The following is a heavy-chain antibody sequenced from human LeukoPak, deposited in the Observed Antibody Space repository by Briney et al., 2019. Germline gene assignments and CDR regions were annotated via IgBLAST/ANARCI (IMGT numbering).Heavy chain of an antibody. CDR2: ISGNGNTI. CDR3: ARFGRGCSYGSDY. J-gene: IGHJ4*02. D-gene: IGHD5-18*01. Sequence: GGSLRLSCAASGFTFSDFYMSWIRQAPGKGLEWVSYISGNGNTIYYGDSVKGRFTVSRDNAKNSLYVQMDSLRAEDTAVYYCARFGRGCSYGSDYWGQGTLVTVSS. CDR1: GFTFSDFY. V-gene: IGHV3-11*01.